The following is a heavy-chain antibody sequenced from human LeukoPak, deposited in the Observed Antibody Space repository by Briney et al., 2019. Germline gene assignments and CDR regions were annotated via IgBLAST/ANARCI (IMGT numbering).Heavy chain of an antibody. CDR1: GFTFSSYA. D-gene: IGHD1-26*01. Sequence: GRSLRLSCAASGFTFSSYAMSWVRQAPGKGLEWVSVISSSGGSTYYADSVKGRFTISRDNSKNTLYLQMNSLRAEDTALYYCAKDRGSYGISYFDYWGQGTLVTVSS. J-gene: IGHJ4*02. CDR3: AKDRGSYGISYFDY. V-gene: IGHV3-23*01. CDR2: ISSSGGST.